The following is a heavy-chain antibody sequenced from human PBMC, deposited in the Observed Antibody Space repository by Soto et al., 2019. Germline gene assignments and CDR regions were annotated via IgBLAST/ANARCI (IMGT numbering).Heavy chain of an antibody. CDR1: GFTFSKYA. J-gene: IGHJ4*02. Sequence: LRLSCAASGFTFSKYAMHWVRQALGTGLEWVAVISNDGSNPYYADSVKGRFTISRDNSKNTLYLQMNSLREEDTAVYYCARTGYDRSGYFVEYYFDYWGQGTLVTVSS. D-gene: IGHD3-22*01. CDR2: ISNDGSNP. CDR3: ARTGYDRSGYFVEYYFDY. V-gene: IGHV3-30-3*01.